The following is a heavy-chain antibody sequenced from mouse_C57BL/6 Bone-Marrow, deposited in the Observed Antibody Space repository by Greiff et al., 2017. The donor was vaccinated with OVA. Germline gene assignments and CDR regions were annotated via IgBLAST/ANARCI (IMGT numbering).Heavy chain of an antibody. CDR3: ARHEDCYYACYFDY. D-gene: IGHD2-3*01. CDR1: GYAFSSSW. V-gene: IGHV1-82*01. J-gene: IGHJ2*01. CDR2: IYPGDGDT. Sequence: VMLVESGPELVTPGASVKISCKASGYAFSSSWMNWVKQRPGKGLEWIGRIYPGDGDTNYNGKFKGKATLTADQSSSTAYMQLNSLPSAASAVYVSARHEDCYYACYFDYWGQGTTLTVSS.